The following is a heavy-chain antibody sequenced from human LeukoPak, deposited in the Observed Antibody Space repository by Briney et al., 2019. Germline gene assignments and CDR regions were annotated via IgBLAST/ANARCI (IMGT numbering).Heavy chain of an antibody. CDR2: MNPNSGNT. Sequence: ASVKVSCKASGYTFTSYDINWVRQATGQGLEWMGWMNPNSGNTAYAQKFQGRVTMSRDTSISAAYMELSSLRSEDTAVYYCARLPKYSRPLDYWGQGTLVTVSS. D-gene: IGHD6-6*01. CDR1: GYTFTSYD. CDR3: ARLPKYSRPLDY. V-gene: IGHV1-8*01. J-gene: IGHJ4*02.